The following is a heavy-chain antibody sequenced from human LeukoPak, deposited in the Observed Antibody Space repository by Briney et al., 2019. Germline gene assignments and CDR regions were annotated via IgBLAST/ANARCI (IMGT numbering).Heavy chain of an antibody. Sequence: ASVKVSCKASGYTFTGYYIHWVRQAPGQGLEWMGWINPNSGGTNYAQKFQGRVTMTRDTSISTAYMELSRLRSDDTAVYYCARDFLREVVLITGNWFDPWGQGTLVTVSS. D-gene: IGHD3-22*01. J-gene: IGHJ5*02. V-gene: IGHV1-2*02. CDR1: GYTFTGYY. CDR3: ARDFLREVVLITGNWFDP. CDR2: INPNSGGT.